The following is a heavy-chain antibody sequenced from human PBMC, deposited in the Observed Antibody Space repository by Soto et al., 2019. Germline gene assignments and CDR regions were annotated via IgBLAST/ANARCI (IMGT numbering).Heavy chain of an antibody. CDR1: GFTLSNYW. Sequence: PGGSLRLSCAASGFTLSNYWMTWVRQAPGKGLEWVANINKDGSQKNYVDSVKGRFTIARDNGQNSLSLQINSLRVEDTAVYYCAISQDRGGRTTFIYWGQGTQVTVSS. D-gene: IGHD3-16*01. V-gene: IGHV3-7*03. J-gene: IGHJ4*02. CDR2: INKDGSQK. CDR3: AISQDRGGRTTFIY.